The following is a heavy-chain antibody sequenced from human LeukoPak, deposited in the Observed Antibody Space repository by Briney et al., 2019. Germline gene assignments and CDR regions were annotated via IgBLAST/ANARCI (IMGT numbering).Heavy chain of an antibody. Sequence: GGSLRLSCAVSGITLSNYGMSWVRQAPGKGLEWVAGISGSGGSTNYADSVKGRFTISRDNSRNTLYLQMNSLRPEDTAVYYCARLPRYWGQGTLVTVSS. V-gene: IGHV3-23*01. CDR3: ARLPRY. J-gene: IGHJ4*02. D-gene: IGHD4-11*01. CDR2: ISGSGGST. CDR1: GITLSNYG.